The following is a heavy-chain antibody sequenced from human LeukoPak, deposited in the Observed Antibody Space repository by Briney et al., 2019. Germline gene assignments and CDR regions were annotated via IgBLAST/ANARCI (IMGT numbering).Heavy chain of an antibody. CDR3: AREFFPPSDYYDSSGHYYGYFDY. CDR2: IYHSGST. V-gene: IGHV4-4*02. D-gene: IGHD3-22*01. CDR1: GGSISSSNW. Sequence: SEALSLTCAVSGGSISSSNWWSWVRQPPGKGLEWIGEIYHSGSTNYNPSLKSRVTIPVDKSKNQFSLKLSSVTAADTAVYYCAREFFPPSDYYDSSGHYYGYFDYWGQGTLVTVSS. J-gene: IGHJ4*02.